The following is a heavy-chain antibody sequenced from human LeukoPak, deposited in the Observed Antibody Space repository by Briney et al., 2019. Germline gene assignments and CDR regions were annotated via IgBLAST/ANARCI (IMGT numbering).Heavy chain of an antibody. CDR3: ARSGYDYYYYYYMDV. Sequence: PSETLSLTCTVSGGSISSSSYYWGWIRQPPGKGLEWIGSIYYSGSTYYNPSLKSRVTISVDTSKNQFSLKLSSVTAADTAVYYCARSGYDYYYYYYMDVWGKGTTVTISS. CDR2: IYYSGST. CDR1: GGSISSSSYY. J-gene: IGHJ6*03. D-gene: IGHD5-12*01. V-gene: IGHV4-39*01.